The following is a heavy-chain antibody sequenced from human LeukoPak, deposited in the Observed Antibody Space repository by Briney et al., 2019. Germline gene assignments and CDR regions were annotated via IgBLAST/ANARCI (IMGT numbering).Heavy chain of an antibody. J-gene: IGHJ4*02. CDR3: ARDSGSSWYNRGDY. CDR1: GYTFTSYG. Sequence: ASVTVSCKASGYTFTSYGISWVRQAPGQGLEWMGWISAYNGNTNYAQKLQGRVTMTTDTSTSTAYMELRSLRPDDTAVYYCARDSGSSWYNRGDYWGQGTLVTVSS. CDR2: ISAYNGNT. V-gene: IGHV1-18*01. D-gene: IGHD6-13*01.